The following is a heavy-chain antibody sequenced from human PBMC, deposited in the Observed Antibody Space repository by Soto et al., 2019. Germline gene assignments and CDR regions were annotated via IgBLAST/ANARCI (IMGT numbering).Heavy chain of an antibody. D-gene: IGHD3-10*01. CDR1: GFAFSRYA. CDR2: ISGPGADT. J-gene: IGHJ5*01. Sequence: PGGSLRLSCVGSGFAFSRYAMRWVRQAPGKGLEWVSAISGPGADTFYADSVKGRVTISRDNSKNIVYMQLNSLRAEDTAVYYCAKESYASGTYAPNWFDSWGQGTQVTVSS. CDR3: AKESYASGTYAPNWFDS. V-gene: IGHV3-23*01.